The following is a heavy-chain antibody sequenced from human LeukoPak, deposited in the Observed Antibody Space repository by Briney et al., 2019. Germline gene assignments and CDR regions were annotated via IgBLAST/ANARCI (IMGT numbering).Heavy chain of an antibody. Sequence: PSEPLSLTCTVSGGSISSSSYYWRWIRQPPGKGLEWSGYIYYGGSTNYNPPLKSRVTISVDTSKTQFSLTLSSVTAADTAVYYCARGVVVVPSDAFDIWGQGTMVTVSS. CDR1: GGSISSSSYY. CDR2: IYYGGST. CDR3: ARGVVVVPSDAFDI. D-gene: IGHD2-15*01. V-gene: IGHV4-61*01. J-gene: IGHJ3*02.